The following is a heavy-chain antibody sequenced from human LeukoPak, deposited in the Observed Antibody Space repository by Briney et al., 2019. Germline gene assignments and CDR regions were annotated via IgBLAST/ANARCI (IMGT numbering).Heavy chain of an antibody. D-gene: IGHD3-10*01. Sequence: ASVKVSCKASGYTFTSYDINWVRQATGQGLEWMGWMNPNSGNTGYAQKFQGRVTITRNTSIGTACMELSSLRSADTAVYYCAREPRMVRGHDYYYMDVWGKGTRSPSP. CDR1: GYTFTSYD. CDR2: MNPNSGNT. CDR3: AREPRMVRGHDYYYMDV. V-gene: IGHV1-8*03. J-gene: IGHJ6*03.